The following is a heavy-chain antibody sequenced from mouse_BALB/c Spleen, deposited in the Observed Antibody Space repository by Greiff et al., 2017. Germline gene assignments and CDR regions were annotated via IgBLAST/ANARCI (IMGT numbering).Heavy chain of an antibody. CDR1: GYAFSSYW. CDR2: IYPGDGDT. V-gene: IGHV1-80*01. D-gene: IGHD1-1*01. Sequence: QVQLQQSGAELVRPGSSVKISCKASGYAFSSYWMNWVKQRPGQGLEWIGQIYPGDGDTNYNGKFKGKATLTADKSSSTAYMQLSSLTSEDSAVYFCARQENYYGSSYYYFDYWGQGTTLTVSS. J-gene: IGHJ2*01. CDR3: ARQENYYGSSYYYFDY.